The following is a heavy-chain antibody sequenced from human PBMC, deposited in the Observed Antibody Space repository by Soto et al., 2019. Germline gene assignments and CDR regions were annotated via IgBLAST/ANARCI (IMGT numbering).Heavy chain of an antibody. Sequence: GGSLRLSCAASGFTFSSYVAHWVRQAPGKGLEWVAVISADSRVTYYADSVKGRFTISRDNAKNSLYLQMNSLRAEDTAVYYCARPLSYYDSRGYYGYWGLGTLVTVSS. CDR1: GFTFSSYV. D-gene: IGHD3-22*01. CDR2: ISADSRVT. J-gene: IGHJ4*02. V-gene: IGHV3-30*03. CDR3: ARPLSYYDSRGYYGY.